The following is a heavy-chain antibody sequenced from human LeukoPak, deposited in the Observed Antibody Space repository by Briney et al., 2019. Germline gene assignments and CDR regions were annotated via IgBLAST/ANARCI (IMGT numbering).Heavy chain of an antibody. J-gene: IGHJ4*02. D-gene: IGHD4-11*01. CDR1: GFTFSSYE. CDR3: ARAMTS. CDR2: ISSSGTII. V-gene: IGHV3-48*03. Sequence: PGGSLRLSCTASGFTFSSYEMNWVRQAPGKGLEWVSHISSSGTIIYYADSVKGRFTISRDNAKNSLYLRMNSLRAEDTAAYYCARAMTSWGQGTLVTVSS.